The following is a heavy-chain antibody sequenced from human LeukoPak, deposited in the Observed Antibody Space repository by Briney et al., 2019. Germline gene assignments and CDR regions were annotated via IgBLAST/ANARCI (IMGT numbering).Heavy chain of an antibody. D-gene: IGHD3-22*01. CDR3: ARDSLPYYSDSSGYYYYFDY. CDR2: INPSGGST. J-gene: IGHJ4*02. V-gene: IGHV1-46*01. Sequence: AASVKVSFKASGYTFTSYYIYWVRQAPGQGLEWMGIINPSGGSTSYAQKFQGRVTMTRDTSTSTVYMELSSLRSEDTAVYYCARDSLPYYSDSSGYYYYFDYWGQGTLVTVSS. CDR1: GYTFTSYY.